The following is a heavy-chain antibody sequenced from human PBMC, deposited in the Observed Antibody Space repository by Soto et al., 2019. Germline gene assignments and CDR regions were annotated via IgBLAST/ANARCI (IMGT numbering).Heavy chain of an antibody. CDR3: ARVFSSRYYPPHWSDP. V-gene: IGHV1-18*01. CDR1: GYSFTTHG. Sequence: ASVKVSCKASGYSFTTHGITWVRQAPGQGLEWMGLITTYSGHTSYSPSLQGRVSMTRDTATSTAYMELKSLRADDTAVYYCARVFSSRYYPPHWSDPWGQGTLVTVSS. CDR2: ITTYSGHT. J-gene: IGHJ5*02. D-gene: IGHD6-13*01.